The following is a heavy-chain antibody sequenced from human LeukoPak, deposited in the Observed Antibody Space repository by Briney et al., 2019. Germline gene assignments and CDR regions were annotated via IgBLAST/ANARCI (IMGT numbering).Heavy chain of an antibody. Sequence: SETLSLTCAVYGGSFSVYYWSWIRQPPGKGLEWIGSIYYSGSTYYNPSLKSRVTISVDTSKNQFSLKLSSVTAADTAVYYCARIHRVFYFDYWGQGTLVTVSS. D-gene: IGHD3-16*02. V-gene: IGHV4-34*01. CDR3: ARIHRVFYFDY. CDR2: IYYSGST. J-gene: IGHJ4*02. CDR1: GGSFSVYY.